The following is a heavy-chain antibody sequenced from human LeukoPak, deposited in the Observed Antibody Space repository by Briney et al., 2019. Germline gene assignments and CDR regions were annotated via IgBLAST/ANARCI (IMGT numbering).Heavy chain of an antibody. CDR3: ARVDIILMVYAMGAFDI. D-gene: IGHD2-8*01. J-gene: IGHJ3*02. Sequence: SETLSLTCTVSGDSISAYSWGWIRQPPGKGLEWIGSIYHSGTTYYNPSLKSRLIISIDTSKNQFSLRLSSVTAADTAVYYCARVDIILMVYAMGAFDIWGQGTMVTVSS. CDR2: IYHSGTT. CDR1: GDSISAYS. V-gene: IGHV4-38-2*02.